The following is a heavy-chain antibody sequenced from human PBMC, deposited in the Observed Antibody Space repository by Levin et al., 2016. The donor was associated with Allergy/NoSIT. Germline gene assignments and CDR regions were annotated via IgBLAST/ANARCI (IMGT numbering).Heavy chain of an antibody. CDR3: AKDPSYVLRYFDWSFDY. V-gene: IGHV3-23*01. D-gene: IGHD3-9*01. J-gene: IGHJ4*02. CDR1: GFTFSSYA. Sequence: GGSLRLSCAASGFTFSSYAMSWVRQAPGKGLEWVSAISGSGGSTYYADSVKGRFTISRDNSKNTLYLQMNSLRAEDTAVYYCAKDPSYVLRYFDWSFDYWGQGTLVTVSP. CDR2: ISGSGGST.